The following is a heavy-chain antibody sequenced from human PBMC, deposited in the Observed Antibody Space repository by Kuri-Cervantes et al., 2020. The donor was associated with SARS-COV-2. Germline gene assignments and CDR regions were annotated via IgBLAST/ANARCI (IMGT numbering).Heavy chain of an antibody. D-gene: IGHD6-13*01. CDR1: GGSFSGFY. CDR2: LDHSGRA. CDR3: VQVDIAAAGTNYYYYMDV. Sequence: ESLKISCAVYGGSFSGFYWSWIRQSPGKGLEWIGELDHSGRANYNPSLKSRVTISVDTSKNQFSLKLSSVTAADTAVYYCVQVDIAAAGTNYYYYMDVWGKGTAVTVSS. V-gene: IGHV4-34*01. J-gene: IGHJ6*03.